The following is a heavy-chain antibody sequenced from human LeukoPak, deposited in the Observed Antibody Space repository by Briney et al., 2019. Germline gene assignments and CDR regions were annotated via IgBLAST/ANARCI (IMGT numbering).Heavy chain of an antibody. V-gene: IGHV4-59*12. J-gene: IGHJ4*02. D-gene: IGHD3-10*01. Sequence: NSSETLSLTCTVSGGSISSYYWSWIRQPPGKGLEWIGYIYYSGNTNYNPSLKSRVTISVDRSKNQFSLKLSSVTAADTAVYYCARDDGGYGSGSFFDYWGQGTLVTVSS. CDR3: ARDDGGYGSGSFFDY. CDR1: GGSISSYY. CDR2: IYYSGNT.